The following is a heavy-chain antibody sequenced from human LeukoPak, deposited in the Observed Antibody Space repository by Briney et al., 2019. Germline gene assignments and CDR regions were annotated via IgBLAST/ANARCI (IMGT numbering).Heavy chain of an antibody. CDR2: INPNSGGT. CDR3: ARDGVGVGATTSDY. J-gene: IGHJ4*02. D-gene: IGHD1-26*01. Sequence: GASVKVSCKGSGYTFTGYYMHWVRQAPGQGLEWMGWINPNSGGTNYAQKFQGRVTMTRDTSISTAYMELSRLRSDDTAVYYCARDGVGVGATTSDYWGQGTLVTVSS. V-gene: IGHV1-2*02. CDR1: GYTFTGYY.